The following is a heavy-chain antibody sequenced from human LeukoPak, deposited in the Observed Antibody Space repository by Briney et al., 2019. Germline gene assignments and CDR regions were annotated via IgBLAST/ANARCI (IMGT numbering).Heavy chain of an antibody. Sequence: PSETLSLTCTVFGDSIISSSHYWGWIRQPPGNGLEWIGSIYYSGSTHFNPSLQSRVTMSVDASKNQFSLKLRSVTAADTAGYYCARHWTGYYYYGMDVWGQGTTVTVSS. CDR2: IYYSGST. CDR1: GDSIISSSHY. D-gene: IGHD3/OR15-3a*01. CDR3: ARHWTGYYYYGMDV. J-gene: IGHJ6*02. V-gene: IGHV4-39*01.